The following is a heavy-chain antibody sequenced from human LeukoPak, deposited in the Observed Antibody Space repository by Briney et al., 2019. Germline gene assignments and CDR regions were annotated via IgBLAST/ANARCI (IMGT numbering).Heavy chain of an antibody. CDR1: GFTFSSYS. CDR3: ARGITMIVVVHAFDY. D-gene: IGHD3-22*01. J-gene: IGHJ4*02. Sequence: GGPLRLSCAASGFTFSSYSMNWVRQAPGKGLEWVSSISSSSSYIYYADSVKGRFTISRDNAKNSLYLQMNSLRAEDTAVYYCARGITMIVVVHAFDYWGQGTLVTVSS. CDR2: ISSSSSYI. V-gene: IGHV3-21*01.